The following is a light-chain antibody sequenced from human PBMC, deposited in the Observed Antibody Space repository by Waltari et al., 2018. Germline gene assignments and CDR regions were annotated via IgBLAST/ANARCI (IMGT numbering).Light chain of an antibody. Sequence: IVMTQSPATLSVSPGETATLSCRANQRITTNLAWFQQKPGQAPRLLIYDASSRATGLPDRFSGGVSGTDFTLTISSLQAEDVAIYYCHQYSSSSRTFGQGTKLEIK. J-gene: IGKJ2*01. CDR2: DAS. CDR3: HQYSSSSRT. CDR1: QRITTN. V-gene: IGKV3-15*01.